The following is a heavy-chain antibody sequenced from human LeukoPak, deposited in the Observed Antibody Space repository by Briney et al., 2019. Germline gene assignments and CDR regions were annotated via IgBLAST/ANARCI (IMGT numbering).Heavy chain of an antibody. CDR1: DYSISSGYY. Sequence: SETLSLTCTASDYSISSGYYWGWIRQPPGKGLEWIGSIYYSGSTYYNPSLKSRVTISVDTSKNQFSLKLSSVTAADTAVYYCARILTRLLWFGELLERVDWFDPWGQGTLVTVSS. CDR3: ARILTRLLWFGELLERVDWFDP. CDR2: IYYSGST. V-gene: IGHV4-38-2*02. D-gene: IGHD3-10*01. J-gene: IGHJ5*02.